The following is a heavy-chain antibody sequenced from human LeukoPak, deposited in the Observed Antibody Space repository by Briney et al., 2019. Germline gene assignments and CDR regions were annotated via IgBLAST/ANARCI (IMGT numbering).Heavy chain of an antibody. V-gene: IGHV3-23*01. CDR3: AKDSHSSSWYSKIGDYYYGMDV. D-gene: IGHD6-13*01. CDR1: GFTFSSNA. CDR2: ISGSGGST. Sequence: PGGSLRLSCAASGFTFSSNAMTWVRQAPGKGLEWVSGISGSGGSTYYADSVKGRLTISRDNSKNTLYLQMNSLRAEDTAVYYCAKDSHSSSWYSKIGDYYYGMDVWGQGTTVTVSS. J-gene: IGHJ6*02.